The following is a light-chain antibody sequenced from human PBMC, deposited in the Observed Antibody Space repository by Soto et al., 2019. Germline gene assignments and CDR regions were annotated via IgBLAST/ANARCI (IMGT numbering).Light chain of an antibody. CDR3: ATWDDSLYGWV. CDR2: LND. V-gene: IGLV1-44*01. Sequence: QLVLTQPPSASGTPGQSVTISCSGSSPNIGSNTVNWYQQLPGAAPQLLICLNDQRPSGVPDRFSGSKSGTSASLAISGLQSEDEADYYCATWDDSLYGWVFGGGTKVTVL. J-gene: IGLJ3*02. CDR1: SPNIGSNT.